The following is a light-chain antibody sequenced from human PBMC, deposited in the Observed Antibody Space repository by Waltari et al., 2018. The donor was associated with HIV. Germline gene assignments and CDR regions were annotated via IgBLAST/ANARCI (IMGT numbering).Light chain of an antibody. CDR3: QQSYNSPVT. Sequence: DIPMTQSPLRLPVSVGDRVTITCRASQNIGNFLNWYLHKPGTAPKLLIYGASSLQGGVPSRFSGGGSGTDFFLTISNLQLEDFGIYYCQQSYNSPVTFGQGTKVEI. CDR1: QNIGNF. CDR2: GAS. V-gene: IGKV1-39*01. J-gene: IGKJ2*01.